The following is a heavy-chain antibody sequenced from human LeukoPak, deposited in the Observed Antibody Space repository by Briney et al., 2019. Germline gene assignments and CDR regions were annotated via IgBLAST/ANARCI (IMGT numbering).Heavy chain of an antibody. CDR1: GFTFSSSA. J-gene: IGHJ4*02. V-gene: IGHV3-23*01. CDR2: ISNNGGYT. Sequence: GGSLRLSCAASGFTFSSSAMSWVRKAPGKGLEWVSAISNNGGYTYYADSVQGRFTISRDNSKSTLCLQMNSLRAEDTAVYYCSKQLGYCSDGSCYFPYWGQGTLVTVSS. CDR3: SKQLGYCSDGSCYFPY. D-gene: IGHD2-15*01.